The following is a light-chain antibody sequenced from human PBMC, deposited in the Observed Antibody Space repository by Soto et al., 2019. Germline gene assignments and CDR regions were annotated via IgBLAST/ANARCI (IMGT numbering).Light chain of an antibody. CDR2: DVS. J-gene: IGLJ1*01. CDR3: SSYTSSSTL. CDR1: SIDVGGYNY. V-gene: IGLV2-14*01. Sequence: SVLNQPASVFGAPGQSVTIFLPGTSIDVGGYNYVSWYQQHPGKAPKLMIYDVSNRPSGVSNRFSGSKSGNTASLTISGLQAEDEADYYCSSYTSSSTLFGTGTKVTVL.